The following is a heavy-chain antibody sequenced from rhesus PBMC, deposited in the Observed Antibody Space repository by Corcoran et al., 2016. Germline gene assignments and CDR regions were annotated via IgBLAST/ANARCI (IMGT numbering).Heavy chain of an antibody. CDR1: GGSIRSSY. CDR2: IYGCGSST. D-gene: IGHD6-37*01. Sequence: QLQLQESGPGLVKPSETLSVTCAVSGGSIRSSYWSWIRPAPGKGLELIGYIYGCGSSTNYNPSLKSRVTLSVDTSKNQFSLKLSSVTAADTAVYYCVRERAVAGLLDYWGQGVLVTVSS. CDR3: VRERAVAGLLDY. J-gene: IGHJ4*01. V-gene: IGHV4-169*02.